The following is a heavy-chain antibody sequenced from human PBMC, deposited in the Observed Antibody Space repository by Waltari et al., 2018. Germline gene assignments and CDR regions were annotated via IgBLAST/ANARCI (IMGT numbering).Heavy chain of an antibody. D-gene: IGHD6-19*01. CDR3: AKDLHPSSDWYSYAFDI. Sequence: QVQLVESGGGVVQPGRSLRLSCAASGFTFSSYAMHWVRQAPGKGLEWVAVISYYGSNKDYADSVKGRFTISRDNSKNTLYLQMNSLKTEDTAVYYCAKDLHPSSDWYSYAFDIWGQRTMVAVSS. V-gene: IGHV3-30*18. J-gene: IGHJ3*02. CDR1: GFTFSSYA. CDR2: ISYYGSNK.